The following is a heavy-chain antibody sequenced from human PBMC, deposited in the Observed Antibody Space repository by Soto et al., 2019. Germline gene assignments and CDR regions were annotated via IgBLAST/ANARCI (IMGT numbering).Heavy chain of an antibody. Sequence: EVQVVESGGGLVQPGGSLRLSCAASGFSVSSNYMSWVRQAPGKGLEWVSLLYSRGTTSYADSVKDRFTISRDNSENMVYLHLNSLRDEDTAVYYCVGYIRGWPYWGQGTLVTVSS. D-gene: IGHD5-12*01. CDR1: GFSVSSNY. J-gene: IGHJ4*02. CDR2: LYSRGTT. V-gene: IGHV3-66*01. CDR3: VGYIRGWPY.